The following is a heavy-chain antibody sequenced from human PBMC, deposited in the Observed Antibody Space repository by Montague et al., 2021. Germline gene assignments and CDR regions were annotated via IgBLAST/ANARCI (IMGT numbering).Heavy chain of an antibody. J-gene: IGHJ3*01. CDR3: APKIAAHKAHGGFDV. CDR2: IFWDDDK. Sequence: PALVKPTQTLTLTCTFSGFSLATSGVGVAWLRQPPGKALEWLALIFWDDDKRYSTSLKSRLTITKDTTKNQVVLTLTNMDPVDTATYFCAPKIAAHKAHGGFDVWGQGTVVTVSA. CDR1: GFSLATSGVG. V-gene: IGHV2-5*02. D-gene: IGHD6-13*01.